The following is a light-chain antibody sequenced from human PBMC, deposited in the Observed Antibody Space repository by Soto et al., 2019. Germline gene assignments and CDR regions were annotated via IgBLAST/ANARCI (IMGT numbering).Light chain of an antibody. CDR2: GAS. CDR3: HQYSSSGR. J-gene: IGKJ1*01. V-gene: IGKV3-20*01. CDR1: QSVRNNY. Sequence: IVFTHHNSTRSLYRWAISTFFFGPSQSVRNNYLAWYQQKPGQAPRLLIYGASNRAAGIPDRFSDSGSGTGFTPTVCRLEPEGFAEYYGHQYSSSGRFGQGTTVDIK.